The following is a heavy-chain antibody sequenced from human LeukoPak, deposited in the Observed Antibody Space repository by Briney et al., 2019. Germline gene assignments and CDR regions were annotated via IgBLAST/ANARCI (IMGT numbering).Heavy chain of an antibody. CDR2: VYYSGRA. V-gene: IGHV4-39*02. D-gene: IGHD3-9*01. CDR1: GDSVSTINSY. J-gene: IGHJ4*02. Sequence: SETLSLTCTVSGDSVSTINSYWGWIREPPGKGLEWIGNVYYSGRANYSPSLRSRVTMSVDTSKNRFSPKMTSVTAADTAVYFCARLRKGRYFDYSFESWGEGALVTVSS. CDR3: ARLRKGRYFDYSFES.